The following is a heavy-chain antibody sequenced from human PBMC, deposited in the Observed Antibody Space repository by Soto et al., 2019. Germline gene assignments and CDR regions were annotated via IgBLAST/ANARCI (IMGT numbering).Heavy chain of an antibody. J-gene: IGHJ3*02. V-gene: IGHV3-30*18. CDR3: AKEDYYGSGSYYNNGDDAFDI. CDR1: GFTFSSYG. CDR2: ISYDGSNK. D-gene: IGHD3-10*01. Sequence: QVQLVESGGGVVQPGRSLRLSCAASGFTFSSYGMHWVRQAPGKGLERVAVISYDGSNKYYADSVKGRFTISRDNSKNTLYLQMNSLRAEDTAVYYCAKEDYYGSGSYYNNGDDAFDIWGQGTMVTVSS.